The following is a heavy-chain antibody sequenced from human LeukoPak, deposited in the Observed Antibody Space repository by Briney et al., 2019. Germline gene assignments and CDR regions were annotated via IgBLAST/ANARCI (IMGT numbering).Heavy chain of an antibody. CDR3: ARETGTTSVDYYMDV. Sequence: ASVKVSCKASGYTFTSYYMHWVRQAPGQGLEWMGIINPSGGSTSYAQKFQGRVTMTRDTSTSTGYMELSSLRSEDTAVYYCARETGTTSVDYYMDVWGKGTTVTVSS. CDR2: INPSGGST. D-gene: IGHD1-7*01. V-gene: IGHV1-46*01. J-gene: IGHJ6*03. CDR1: GYTFTSYY.